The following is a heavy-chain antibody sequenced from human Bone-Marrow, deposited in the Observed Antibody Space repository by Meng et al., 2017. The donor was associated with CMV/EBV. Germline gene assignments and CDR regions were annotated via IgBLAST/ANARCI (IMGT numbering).Heavy chain of an antibody. CDR1: GGSISSYY. J-gene: IGHJ4*02. D-gene: IGHD3-10*01. CDR3: ARSGPRDYFNY. V-gene: IGHV4-59*01. CDR2: IDYSGST. Sequence: QVQLQESGPGLVRPSETLSLTCIVSGGSISSYYWNWFRQPPGKGLEWIAYIDYSGSTNYSPSLNSRVTISIDTSKNQFTLNLSSVTAADTAVYYCARSGPRDYFNYWGQGTLVTVSS.